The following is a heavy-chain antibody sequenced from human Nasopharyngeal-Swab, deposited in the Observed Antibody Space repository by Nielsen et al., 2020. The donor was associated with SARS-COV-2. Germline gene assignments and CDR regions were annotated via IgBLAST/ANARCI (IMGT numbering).Heavy chain of an antibody. CDR1: GFTFSSYE. D-gene: IGHD2-2*01. CDR3: ARYCSSTSCSLGMDV. V-gene: IGHV4-34*08. CDR2: INHSGST. J-gene: IGHJ6*02. Sequence: ESLKISCAASGFTFSSYEMNWVRQAPGKGLEWIGEINHSGSTNYNPSLKSRVTISVDTSKNQFSLKLSSVTAADTAVYYCARYCSSTSCSLGMDVWGQGTTVTVSS.